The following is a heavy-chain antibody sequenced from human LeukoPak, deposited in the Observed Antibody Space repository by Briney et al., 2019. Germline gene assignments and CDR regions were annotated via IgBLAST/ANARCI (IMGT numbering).Heavy chain of an antibody. CDR3: ARLLSYYFDY. D-gene: IGHD3-10*01. CDR1: GGSFSGHY. J-gene: IGHJ4*02. V-gene: IGHV4-34*01. Sequence: SETLSLTCAVYGGSFSGHYWSWIRQPPGKGLEWIGSIYYSGSTYYNPSLKSRVTISVDTSKNQFSLKLSSVTAADTAVYYCARLLSYYFDYWGQGTLVTVSS. CDR2: IYYSGST.